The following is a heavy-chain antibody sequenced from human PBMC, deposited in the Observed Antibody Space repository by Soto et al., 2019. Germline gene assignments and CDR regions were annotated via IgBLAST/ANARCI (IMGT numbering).Heavy chain of an antibody. V-gene: IGHV1-2*04. J-gene: IGHJ5*02. CDR1: GYTFTGYY. Sequence: QVQLVQSGAEVKKPGASVKVSCKASGYTFTGYYMHWVRQAPGQGLEWMGWINPESGGTNYAQKFQGWVTMTRDTSISTAYMELSRLRSDDTAVYYCARVSGITMVRGVINLDGGWFDPWGQGTLVTVSS. CDR2: INPESGGT. D-gene: IGHD3-10*01. CDR3: ARVSGITMVRGVINLDGGWFDP.